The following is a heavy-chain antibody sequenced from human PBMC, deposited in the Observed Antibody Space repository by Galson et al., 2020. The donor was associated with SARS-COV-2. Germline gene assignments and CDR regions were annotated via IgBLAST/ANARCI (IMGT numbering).Heavy chain of an antibody. D-gene: IGHD4-17*01. Sequence: ETSETLSLTCSISDGPISSYYWSWIRQPPGKGLEWIGYISYSGSTNYNPSLRSRVTISVDMSKNQFSLKLSSVTAADAAVYYCARDPAPLYGDIYYYGMTSGAEGPRSPSP. V-gene: IGHV4-59*01. CDR2: ISYSGST. J-gene: IGHJ6*02. CDR1: DGPISSYY. CDR3: ARDPAPLYGDIYYYGMTS.